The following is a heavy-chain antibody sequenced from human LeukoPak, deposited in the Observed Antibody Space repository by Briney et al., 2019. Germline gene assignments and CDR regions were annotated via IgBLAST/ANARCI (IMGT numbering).Heavy chain of an antibody. D-gene: IGHD2-2*01. CDR2: IDQDGREK. Sequence: GGSLRLSCAASGFSFTSYLMSWVRQTPEKGLERVANIDQDGREKSYVDSVKGRFTVSRDNAENSLYLQMNSLRVEDTAVYYCAAAVRYCCSISCPWSFEHWGQGTLVTVSS. CDR1: GFSFTSYL. V-gene: IGHV3-7*01. J-gene: IGHJ1*01. CDR3: AAAVRYCCSISCPWSFEH.